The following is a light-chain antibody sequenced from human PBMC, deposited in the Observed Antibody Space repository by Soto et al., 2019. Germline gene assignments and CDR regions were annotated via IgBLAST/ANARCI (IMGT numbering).Light chain of an antibody. V-gene: IGKV3-20*01. CDR3: QQYGSSTRT. J-gene: IGKJ1*01. CDR2: GAS. CDR1: QSVTSSH. Sequence: DMVLPQSPRTLSLSPGERATLSCRASQSVTSSHLAWYQQKPGQAPRLLIYGASTRATGIPDRFSGSGSGTDFTLTISRLEPEDVALYYCQQYGSSTRTFGQASKVDIK.